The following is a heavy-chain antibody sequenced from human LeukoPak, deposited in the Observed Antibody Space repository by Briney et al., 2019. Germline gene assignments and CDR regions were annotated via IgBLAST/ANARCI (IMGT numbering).Heavy chain of an antibody. CDR1: GGSFSGYY. Sequence: SETLSLTCAVYGGSFSGYYWSWIRQPPGKGLEWIGEINHSGSTNYNPSLKSRVTMSVDTSKNQFSLKLSSVTAADTAVYYCARDNRNWGGLDYWGQGTLVTVSS. CDR3: ARDNRNWGGLDY. J-gene: IGHJ4*02. CDR2: INHSGST. D-gene: IGHD1-14*01. V-gene: IGHV4-34*01.